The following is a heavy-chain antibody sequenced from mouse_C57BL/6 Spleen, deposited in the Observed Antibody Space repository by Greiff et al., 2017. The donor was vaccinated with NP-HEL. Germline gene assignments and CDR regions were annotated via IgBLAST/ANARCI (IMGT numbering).Heavy chain of an antibody. CDR1: GFTFSSYA. CDR3: TREDVYYYGSSWGYFDV. CDR2: ISSGGDYI. V-gene: IGHV5-9-1*02. J-gene: IGHJ1*03. Sequence: EVQRVESGEGLVKPGGSLKLSCAASGFTFSSYAMSWVRQTPEKRLEWVAYISSGGDYIYYADTVKGRFTISRDNARNTLYLQLSSLKSEDTAMYYCTREDVYYYGSSWGYFDVWGTGTTVTVSS. D-gene: IGHD1-1*01.